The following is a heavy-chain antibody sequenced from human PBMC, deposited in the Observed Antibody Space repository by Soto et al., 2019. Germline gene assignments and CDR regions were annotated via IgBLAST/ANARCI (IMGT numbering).Heavy chain of an antibody. V-gene: IGHV1-3*05. D-gene: IGHD6-19*01. Sequence: QVQLVQSGAEEKKPGASVQVSCKASGYTFTSYAMHWVRQATGQRLEWMGWINAGNGNTKYSQKFQGRVTITRDTSASTAYMELSSLRSEDTAVYYRARSPGIAVADYWGQGTLVTVSS. J-gene: IGHJ4*02. CDR3: ARSPGIAVADY. CDR1: GYTFTSYA. CDR2: INAGNGNT.